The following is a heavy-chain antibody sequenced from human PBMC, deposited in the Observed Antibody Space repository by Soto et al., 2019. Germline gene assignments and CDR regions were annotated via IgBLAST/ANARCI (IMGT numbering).Heavy chain of an antibody. D-gene: IGHD2-21*01. CDR2: LSASGATA. V-gene: IGHV3-23*01. CDR1: GFSLRSTA. CDR3: AKTDAVVAVDVYPRWFDS. J-gene: IGHJ5*02. Sequence: EVQLLESGGGLVQPGVSLRLSCATSGFSLRSTAMSWVRRAPGKGLEWVSTLSASGATALFADFAKGRFTISRDTSKNTLFLDMGNLKVDDTATYYCAKTDAVVAVDVYPRWFDSWGQGTLVTVSS.